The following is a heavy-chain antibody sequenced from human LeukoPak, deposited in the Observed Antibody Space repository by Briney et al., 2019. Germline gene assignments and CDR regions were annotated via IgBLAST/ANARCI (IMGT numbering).Heavy chain of an antibody. CDR2: IYHSGST. J-gene: IGHJ4*02. V-gene: IGHV4-30-2*01. CDR1: GGSLSSGGYY. D-gene: IGHD1-1*01. CDR3: ARDLERMN. Sequence: SETLPLTCTVSGGSLSSGGYYWSWIRQPPGKGLEWIGYIYHSGSTYYNPSLKSRVTISVDRSKNQFSLKLSSVTAADTAVYYCARDLERMNWGQGTLVTVSS.